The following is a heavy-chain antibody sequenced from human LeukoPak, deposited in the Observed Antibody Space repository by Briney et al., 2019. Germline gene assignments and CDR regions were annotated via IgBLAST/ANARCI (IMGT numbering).Heavy chain of an antibody. CDR2: MYPGDSDT. CDR1: GYTFTNYW. D-gene: IGHD3-10*01. CDR3: AASTYGSGAYVGFDS. J-gene: IGHJ4*02. Sequence: GESLKISCRAAGYTFTNYWIGWVRQMPGKGLEWMGIMYPGDSDTRYSPSFRGQVTLSADKSISTAYLQWSSLKASDTAIYYCAASTYGSGAYVGFDSWGQGTLVTVSS. V-gene: IGHV5-51*01.